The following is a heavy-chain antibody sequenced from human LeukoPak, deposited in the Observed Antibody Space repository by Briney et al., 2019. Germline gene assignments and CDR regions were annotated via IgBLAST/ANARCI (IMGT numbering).Heavy chain of an antibody. Sequence: GGSLRLSCAASGFTFSSYAMHWVRQAPGKGLEWVAVISYDGSNKYYADSVKGRFTISRDNSKNTLYLQMNSLRAEDTAVYYCARDSSGYWWELDYWGQGTLVTVSS. CDR2: ISYDGSNK. V-gene: IGHV3-30-3*01. CDR3: ARDSSGYWWELDY. CDR1: GFTFSSYA. J-gene: IGHJ4*02. D-gene: IGHD3-22*01.